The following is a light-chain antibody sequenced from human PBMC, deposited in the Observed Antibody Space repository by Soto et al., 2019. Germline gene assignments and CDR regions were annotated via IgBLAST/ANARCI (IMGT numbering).Light chain of an antibody. Sequence: DTQMTQSPSTLSASVGDRVTITCRASQSINNWLAWYQQKPGKAPKLLIYKASNLESGVPSRFSGSASGTEFTLTISSRQPEAFATYYPKQYNVYSGFFGQGTKREIK. CDR2: KAS. V-gene: IGKV1-5*03. J-gene: IGKJ2*01. CDR1: QSINNW. CDR3: KQYNVYSGF.